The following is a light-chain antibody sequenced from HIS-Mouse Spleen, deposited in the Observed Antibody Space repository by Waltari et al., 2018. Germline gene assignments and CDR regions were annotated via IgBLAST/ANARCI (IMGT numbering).Light chain of an antibody. CDR1: SPTSYY. CDR2: GKN. V-gene: IGLV3-19*01. CDR3: NSRDSSGNHEV. Sequence: SSELTHDPAVSVALGQPVRITCQGGSPTSYYASWYQQKPGQAPVLVIYGKNNRPSGIPDRFSGSSSGNTASLTITGAQAEDEADYYCNSRDSSGNHEVFGGGTKLTVL. J-gene: IGLJ2*01.